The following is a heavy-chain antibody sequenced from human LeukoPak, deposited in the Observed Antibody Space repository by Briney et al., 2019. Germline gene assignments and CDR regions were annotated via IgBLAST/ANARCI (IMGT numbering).Heavy chain of an antibody. CDR1: GGSISSYY. Sequence: PSETLSLTCTVSGGSISSYYWSWIRQPAGKGLEWIGRIYTSGSTNYNPSLKSRVTMSVDTSKNQFSLKLSSVTAADTAVYYCARDPLDYGDYVDYYGMDVWGQGTTVTVSS. CDR2: IYTSGST. CDR3: ARDPLDYGDYVDYYGMDV. J-gene: IGHJ6*02. D-gene: IGHD4-17*01. V-gene: IGHV4-4*07.